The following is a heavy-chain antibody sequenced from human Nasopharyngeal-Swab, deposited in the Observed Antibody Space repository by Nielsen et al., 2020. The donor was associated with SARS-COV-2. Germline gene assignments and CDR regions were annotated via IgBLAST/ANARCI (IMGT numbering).Heavy chain of an antibody. CDR1: GFTFSSYG. CDR3: AKSMNYYDSRVPGDAFDI. J-gene: IGHJ3*02. CDR2: ISYDGSNK. Sequence: GGSLRLSCAASGFTFSSYGMHWVRQAPGKGLEWVAAISYDGSNKYYADSVKGRFTISRDNSKNTLYLQMNSLRAEDTAVYYCAKSMNYYDSRVPGDAFDIWGQGTMVTVSS. V-gene: IGHV3-30*18. D-gene: IGHD3-22*01.